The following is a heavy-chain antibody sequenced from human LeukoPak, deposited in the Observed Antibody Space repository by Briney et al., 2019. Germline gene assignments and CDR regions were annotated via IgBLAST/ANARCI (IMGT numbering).Heavy chain of an antibody. D-gene: IGHD6-25*01. Sequence: QPGGSLRLSCAASGFTFSNYAMTWVRQVPGKGLAWVSSITGGGETTDYAVSVKGRFTISRDNAKSTLYLQMNSLRADDTAVYYCARVSGYRTLSFDYWGQGTLVTVSS. CDR2: ITGGGETT. J-gene: IGHJ4*02. V-gene: IGHV3-23*01. CDR3: ARVSGYRTLSFDY. CDR1: GFTFSNYA.